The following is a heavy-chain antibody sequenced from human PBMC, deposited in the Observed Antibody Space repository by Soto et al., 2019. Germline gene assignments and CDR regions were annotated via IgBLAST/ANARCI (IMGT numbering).Heavy chain of an antibody. J-gene: IGHJ4*02. CDR3: ARGWGWLQIHDY. V-gene: IGHV4-31*03. D-gene: IGHD5-12*01. CDR1: GGSISSGGYY. CDR2: IYYSGST. Sequence: QVQLQESGPGLVKPSQTLSLTCTVSGGSISSGGYYWSWIRQHPGKGLEWIGYIYYSGSTYYNPSHKKRVTISVDTSKNQFSLKLSSVTAADTAVYYCARGWGWLQIHDYWGQGTLVTVSS.